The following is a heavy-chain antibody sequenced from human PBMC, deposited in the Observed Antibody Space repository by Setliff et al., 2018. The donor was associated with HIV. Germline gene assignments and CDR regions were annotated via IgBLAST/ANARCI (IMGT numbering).Heavy chain of an antibody. CDR3: TSDPPASGWTLAY. D-gene: IGHD6-19*01. J-gene: IGHJ4*02. CDR2: IKYDGSNK. V-gene: IGHV3-33*01. CDR1: GFTFSNYG. Sequence: SLRLSCAASGFTFSNYGLHWVRQAPGKGLEWVAFIKYDGSNKYYADSVKGRFAISRDNSKNTLYLQMDSLRAEDTALYYCTSDPPASGWTLAYWGQGALVTVSS.